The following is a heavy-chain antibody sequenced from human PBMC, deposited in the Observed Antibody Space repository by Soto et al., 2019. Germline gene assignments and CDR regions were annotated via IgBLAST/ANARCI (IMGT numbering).Heavy chain of an antibody. J-gene: IGHJ4*02. Sequence: EVQLVESGGGLVQPGGSLRLSCAASGFTVSSVYMTWVRQAPGKGLEWVSVITSGGSTYYADSGRGRFTISRDNSKNTLYIQMNSLRAEDTAVYYCARDILGGAYDYWHGGQGTLVTVSS. CDR3: ARDILGGAYDYWH. CDR2: ITSGGST. D-gene: IGHD3-3*01. CDR1: GFTVSSVY. V-gene: IGHV3-66*01.